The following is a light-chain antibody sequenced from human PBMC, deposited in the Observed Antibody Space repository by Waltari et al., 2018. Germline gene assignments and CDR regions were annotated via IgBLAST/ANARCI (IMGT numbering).Light chain of an antibody. V-gene: IGKV4-1*01. J-gene: IGKJ1*01. CDR1: QSFLFSPNSKNY. Sequence: DIVMTQSPDSLAVSLGERATINCKSSQSFLFSPNSKNYLAWYQQKPGPPPKLLIYWEPTQESGVPDRFSGSGSGTDFTLTISSLQAEDVAVYYCQQFYTTPPTFGQGTKVEIK. CDR3: QQFYTTPPT. CDR2: WEP.